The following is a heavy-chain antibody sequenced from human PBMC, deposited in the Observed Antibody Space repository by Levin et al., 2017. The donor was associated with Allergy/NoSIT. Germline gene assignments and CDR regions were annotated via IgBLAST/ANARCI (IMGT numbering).Heavy chain of an antibody. CDR3: ARDGGDSSGYYPFDY. Sequence: SQTLSLTCAVSGYSINSGYYWGWIRQPPGKGLEWIGSIYYSGSTYYNPSLKSRVTISVDTSKNQFSLKLSSVTAADTAVYYCARDGGDSSGYYPFDYWGQGTLVTVSS. J-gene: IGHJ4*02. CDR1: GYSINSGYY. CDR2: IYYSGST. V-gene: IGHV4-38-2*02. D-gene: IGHD3-22*01.